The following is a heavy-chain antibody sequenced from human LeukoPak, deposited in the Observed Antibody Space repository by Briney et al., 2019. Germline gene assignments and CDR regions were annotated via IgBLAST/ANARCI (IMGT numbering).Heavy chain of an antibody. Sequence: PGRSLRLSCAASGFTFSSYCMSWVRQAPGKGLEWVAVIWYDGSNKYYADSVKGRFTISRDNSKNTLYLQMNSLRAEDTAVYYCARGLWFGEIFEVPNDYWGQGTLVTVSS. CDR3: ARGLWFGEIFEVPNDY. J-gene: IGHJ4*02. V-gene: IGHV3-33*01. CDR2: IWYDGSNK. D-gene: IGHD3-10*01. CDR1: GFTFSSYC.